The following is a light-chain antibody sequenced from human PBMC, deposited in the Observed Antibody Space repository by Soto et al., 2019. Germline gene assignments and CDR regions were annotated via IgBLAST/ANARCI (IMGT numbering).Light chain of an antibody. CDR1: QSVSSN. Sequence: EIVMTQSPATLSVSPGERATLSCRASQSVSSNLAWYQQKPGQAPRLLIYGASTRATGIPARFSGSGSGTEFTLTISSLQSEDFAVYYCQQYNNWAFGGGTKV. CDR3: QQYNNWA. CDR2: GAS. J-gene: IGKJ4*01. V-gene: IGKV3-15*01.